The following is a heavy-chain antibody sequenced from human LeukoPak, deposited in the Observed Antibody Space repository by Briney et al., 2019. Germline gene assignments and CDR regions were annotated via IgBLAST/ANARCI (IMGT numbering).Heavy chain of an antibody. CDR2: INHSGST. D-gene: IGHD6-19*01. Sequence: TSETLSLTCAVYGGSFSGYYWSWIRQPPGKGLESIGEINHSGSTNYNPSLKSRVTISVDTSKNQFSLKLSSVTAADTAVYYCARVLAVAGIYYYYYYYMDVWGKGTTVTVSS. J-gene: IGHJ6*03. V-gene: IGHV4-34*01. CDR1: GGSFSGYY. CDR3: ARVLAVAGIYYYYYYYMDV.